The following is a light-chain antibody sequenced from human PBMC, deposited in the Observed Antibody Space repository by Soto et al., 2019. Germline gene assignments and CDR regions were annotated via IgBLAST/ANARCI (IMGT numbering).Light chain of an antibody. Sequence: QSALTQPASVSGSPGQSITISCTGTSSDVGGYNFVSWYQQHPGKAPKLMIYDVSNLPSGVSNRFSGSKSANTASLTISGLQADDEADYYCTSYTSSNTLYVFGTGTKVTVL. V-gene: IGLV2-14*01. J-gene: IGLJ1*01. CDR1: SSDVGGYNF. CDR2: DVS. CDR3: TSYTSSNTLYV.